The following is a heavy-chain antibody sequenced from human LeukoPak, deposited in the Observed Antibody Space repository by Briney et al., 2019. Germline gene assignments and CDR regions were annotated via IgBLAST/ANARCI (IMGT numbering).Heavy chain of an antibody. Sequence: GGSLRLSCAASGFTFSSYSMNWVRQAPGKGLEWVSSISSSSSYIYYADSVRGRFTLSRDNSKNTLFLQMFSLRAEDTAVYYCARSIRGYSYVLDYWGQGTLVTVSS. V-gene: IGHV3-21*04. CDR2: ISSSSSYI. CDR3: ARSIRGYSYVLDY. J-gene: IGHJ4*02. D-gene: IGHD5-18*01. CDR1: GFTFSSYS.